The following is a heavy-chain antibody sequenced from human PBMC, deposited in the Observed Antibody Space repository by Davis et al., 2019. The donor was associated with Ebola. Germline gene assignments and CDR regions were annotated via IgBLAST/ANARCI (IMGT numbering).Heavy chain of an antibody. J-gene: IGHJ4*02. Sequence: GESLKISCKGTGYSFPNYWIGWVRQMPGKGLEWMGIIYPDDSDTIYSPSFQGQVTISADKSISTAYLQWRSLKASDTAIYYCARRGPYSWNDGLYFDSWGQGTLVTVSS. CDR1: GYSFPNYW. D-gene: IGHD1-1*01. CDR2: IYPDDSDT. V-gene: IGHV5-51*01. CDR3: ARRGPYSWNDGLYFDS.